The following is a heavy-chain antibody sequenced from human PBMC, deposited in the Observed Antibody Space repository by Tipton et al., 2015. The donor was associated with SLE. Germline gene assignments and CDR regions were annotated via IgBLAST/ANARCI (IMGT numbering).Heavy chain of an antibody. CDR3: ARGCSSTTCDPFDSFGLDV. CDR2: ITQSGVT. J-gene: IGHJ6*02. CDR1: GGSFSGYY. Sequence: TLSLTCAVSGGSFSGYYWYWVRQPPEQGLEWIGEITQSGVTNYNPSLKSRVTMSLDTSKNQFSLKLTSVTAADTAVYFCARGCSSTTCDPFDSFGLDVWGQGPTVPVSS. V-gene: IGHV4-34*01. D-gene: IGHD2-2*01.